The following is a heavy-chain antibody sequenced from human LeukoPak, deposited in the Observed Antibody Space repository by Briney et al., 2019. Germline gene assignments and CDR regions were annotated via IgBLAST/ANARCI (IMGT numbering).Heavy chain of an antibody. CDR3: AKDRHRDSSGWHYYFDY. V-gene: IGHV3-23*01. Sequence: PGGSLRLSCAASGFTFSSYAMSWVRQAPGKGLEWVSAISGSGGSTYYADSVKGRFTISRDNSKNTLYLQMNSPRAEDTAVYYCAKDRHRDSSGWHYYFDYWGQGTLVTVSS. D-gene: IGHD6-19*01. CDR2: ISGSGGST. J-gene: IGHJ4*02. CDR1: GFTFSSYA.